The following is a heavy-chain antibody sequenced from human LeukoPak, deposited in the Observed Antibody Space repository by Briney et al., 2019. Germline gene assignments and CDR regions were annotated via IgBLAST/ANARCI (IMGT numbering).Heavy chain of an antibody. Sequence: GGSLRLSCAASGFTFIDYAMTWVRQAPGQELDWVSTIAYIGTYYAYSVKGRFTVSRDNSKNTLYLQMNNLRAEDSAVYYCVKGLHQLDVWGQGTTVTVSS. CDR2: IAYIGT. J-gene: IGHJ6*02. D-gene: IGHD4-11*01. CDR3: VKGLHQLDV. V-gene: IGHV3-23*01. CDR1: GFTFIDYA.